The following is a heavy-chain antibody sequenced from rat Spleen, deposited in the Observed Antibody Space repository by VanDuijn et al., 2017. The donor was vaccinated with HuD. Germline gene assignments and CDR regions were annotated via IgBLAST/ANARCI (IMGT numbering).Heavy chain of an antibody. CDR1: GFTFSEFY. D-gene: IGHD1-2*01. J-gene: IGHJ4*01. Sequence: EVQLVESGGGLVQPGGSLRLSCAASGFTFSEFYMAWVRQAPKKGLEWVASITNVSGRTYYPDSVKGRFTISRDIAKSTLYLQMDSLRSEDTATYYCTTSNYYSSFIYLDAWGQGASVTVSS. CDR3: TTSNYYSSFIYLDA. CDR2: ITNVSGRT. V-gene: IGHV5-20*01.